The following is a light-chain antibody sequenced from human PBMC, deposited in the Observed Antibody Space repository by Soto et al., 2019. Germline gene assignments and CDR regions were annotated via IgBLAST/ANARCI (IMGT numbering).Light chain of an antibody. V-gene: IGLV2-8*01. CDR2: EFS. CDR1: SSDVGGHNY. J-gene: IGLJ1*01. CDR3: CSYAGNDNFYV. Sequence: QSALTQPPSASGSPGQSVTISCTGTSSDVGGHNYVSWYQQHPGKAPKLMIYEFSRRPSGVPDRFSGSRSANTAFLTVSGLQAEDEADYYCCSYAGNDNFYVFGTGTKVTVL.